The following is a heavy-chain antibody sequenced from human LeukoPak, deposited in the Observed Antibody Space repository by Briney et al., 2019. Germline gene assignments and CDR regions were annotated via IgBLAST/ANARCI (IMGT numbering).Heavy chain of an antibody. CDR3: TRENRPFCPFAY. CDR2: ISHDGTR. D-gene: IGHD2/OR15-2a*01. J-gene: IGHJ4*02. CDR1: GGSIDMTNY. Sequence: SGALSLTCGVSGGSIDMTNYWSWVRQVPGKGLEWIGEISHDGTRNYNASLRSRVAMSLDRANNQFSLSLTSVTAADTAVYYCTRENRPFCPFAYWGQGVLVTVSS. V-gene: IGHV4-4*02.